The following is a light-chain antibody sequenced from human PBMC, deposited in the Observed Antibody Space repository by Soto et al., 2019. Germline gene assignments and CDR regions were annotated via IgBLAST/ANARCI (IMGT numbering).Light chain of an antibody. CDR2: GAS. J-gene: IGKJ3*01. CDR3: QQYGSTPFT. V-gene: IGKV3-20*01. CDR1: QSVSSSY. Sequence: EIVLTQSPGTLSLSPGERATLSCRASQSVSSSYLAWYQQKPGQAPRLLIYGASSRATGIPDRFSGSGSGTDFTLTSSRLEPEDCGVYYSQQYGSTPFTFGPGTKVDIK.